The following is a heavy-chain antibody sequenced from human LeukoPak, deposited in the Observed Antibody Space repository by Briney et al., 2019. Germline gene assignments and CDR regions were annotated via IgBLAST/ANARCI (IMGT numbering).Heavy chain of an antibody. CDR3: ARDYPAGTLNY. J-gene: IGHJ4*02. CDR1: GFTFSSYW. V-gene: IGHV3-74*01. CDR2: INSDGSST. Sequence: GGSLRLSCAASGFTFSSYWMHWVRQAPGKGLVWVSRINSDGSSTNYADSVKGRFTISRDNAKNTLYLQVNSLRAEDTAVYYCARDYPAGTLNYWGQGTLVTVSS. D-gene: IGHD6-13*01.